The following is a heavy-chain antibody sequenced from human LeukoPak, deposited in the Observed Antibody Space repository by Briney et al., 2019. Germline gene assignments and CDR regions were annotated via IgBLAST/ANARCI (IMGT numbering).Heavy chain of an antibody. J-gene: IGHJ3*02. D-gene: IGHD3-16*01. CDR1: GFTFTMFS. CDR2: IRGRSDTT. CDR3: ARADRGGGGSFDI. V-gene: IGHV3-48*04. Sequence: GGSLRLSCAASGFTFTMFSMNWLRRAPGKGLEWIAFIRGRSDTTYYADSVQGRFTISRDNAKNSLRLQLNSLRAEDTAVYYCARADRGGGGSFDIWGQGTMVTVSS.